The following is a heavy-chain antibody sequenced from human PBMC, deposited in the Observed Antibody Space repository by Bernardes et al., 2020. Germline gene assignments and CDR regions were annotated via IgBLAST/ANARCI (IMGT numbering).Heavy chain of an antibody. CDR2: IYYSGST. CDR3: ARQNGYGDPGRFDY. J-gene: IGHJ4*02. Sequence: EPLSLTCTVSGGSISSGTYYWGWIRQPPGKGLEWIGTIYYSGSTYYNPSLKSRVTISVDTSNNQFSLKLSSVTAADTAVHYCARQNGYGDPGRFDYWGQGTLVTVSS. D-gene: IGHD4-17*01. CDR1: GGSISSGTYY. V-gene: IGHV4-39*01.